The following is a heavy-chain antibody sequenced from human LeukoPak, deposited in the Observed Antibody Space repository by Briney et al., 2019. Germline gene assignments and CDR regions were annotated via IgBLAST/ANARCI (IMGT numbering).Heavy chain of an antibody. D-gene: IGHD3-3*01. CDR3: ARECPFGEDAFDI. V-gene: IGHV3-30*03. CDR2: ISYDGSNK. J-gene: IGHJ3*02. Sequence: GVTLRLSCAASGFTFSSYGMHWVRQAPGKGLEWVAVISYDGSNKYYADSVKGRFTISRDNSKNTLYLQMNSLRAEDTAVYYCARECPFGEDAFDIWGQGTVVTVSS. CDR1: GFTFSSYG.